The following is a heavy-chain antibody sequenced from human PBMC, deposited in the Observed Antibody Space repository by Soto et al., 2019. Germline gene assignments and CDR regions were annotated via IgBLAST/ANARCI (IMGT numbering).Heavy chain of an antibody. D-gene: IGHD6-6*01. CDR2: ISGSGVRI. J-gene: IGHJ5*01. V-gene: IGHV3-23*01. CDR3: AKDHAREQFVRGENWFDS. Sequence: EMQLLESGGGLVQPGASLRLSCAASGFTFANYAMSWARQAPGKGLEWVSTISGSGVRIYYADSVKGRFTIPRDNSKNPLDLQKNSLRAEDTAIYYCAKDHAREQFVRGENWFDSWGQGTLVAVSS. CDR1: GFTFANYA.